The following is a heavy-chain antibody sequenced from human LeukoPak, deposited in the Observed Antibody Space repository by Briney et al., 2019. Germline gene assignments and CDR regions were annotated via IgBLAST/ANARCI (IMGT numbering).Heavy chain of an antibody. CDR2: IWYDGSND. D-gene: IGHD3-10*01. CDR3: AKTRGSLWSGFDY. V-gene: IGHV3-33*06. CDR1: GFTFSTYG. J-gene: IGHJ4*02. Sequence: GGSLRLSCAASGFTFSTYGMHWVRQAPGKGLEWLALIWYDGSNDNYAESVKGRFTISRDNSKNTLYLQMNNLRAEDTAVYYCAKTRGSLWSGFDYWGQGALVTVSS.